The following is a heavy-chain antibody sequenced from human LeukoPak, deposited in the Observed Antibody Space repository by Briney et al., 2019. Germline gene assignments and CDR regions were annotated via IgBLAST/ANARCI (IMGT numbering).Heavy chain of an antibody. CDR2: VYYTGST. D-gene: IGHD3-9*01. CDR1: GGSISNYY. J-gene: IGHJ6*02. V-gene: IGHV4-59*08. CDR3: ARHYSPEYYDILTGPVYYYYGMDV. Sequence: SETLSLTCPVSGGSISNYYYWTWIRQPPGKGLEWIGYVYYTGSTNFNPSPKSRVTMSLDTSRNQFSLKLSSVTAADTAVYYCARHYSPEYYDILTGPVYYYYGMDVWGQGTTVTVSS.